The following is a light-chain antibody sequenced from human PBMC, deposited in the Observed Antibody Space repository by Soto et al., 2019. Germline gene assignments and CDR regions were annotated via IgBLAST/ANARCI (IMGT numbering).Light chain of an antibody. CDR1: QSVSSNY. CDR3: QQYDTSPRT. CDR2: GAS. Sequence: MLTQSPGTLSLSPGERATLSCRASQSVSSNYLAWYQQKAGQAPRLLIYGASNRATGIPDRFSGSGSGTDFTLTIRRLEPEDVAVYYCQQYDTSPRTFGQGTKVEFK. J-gene: IGKJ1*01. V-gene: IGKV3-20*01.